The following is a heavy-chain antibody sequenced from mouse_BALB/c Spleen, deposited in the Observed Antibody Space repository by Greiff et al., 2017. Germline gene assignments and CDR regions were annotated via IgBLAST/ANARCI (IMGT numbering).Heavy chain of an antibody. J-gene: IGHJ4*01. Sequence: VQLQESGPGLVQPSQSLSITCTVSGFSLTCYGVHWVRQSPGKGLEWLGVIWSGGSTDYNAAFISRLSISKDNSKSQVFFKMNSLQANDTAIYYCARKDSYDAMDYWGQGTSVTVSS. CDR1: GFSLTCYG. CDR2: IWSGGST. V-gene: IGHV2-2*02. CDR3: ARKDSYDAMDY.